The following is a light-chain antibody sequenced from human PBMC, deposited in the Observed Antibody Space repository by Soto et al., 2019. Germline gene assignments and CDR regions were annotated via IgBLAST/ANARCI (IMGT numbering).Light chain of an antibody. CDR3: EQSYYAASLT. Sequence: DIQMTQSPSSLSASVGDRVTITCRASQSINKYLNGYQQKPGQAPKLLIYAASSQESGVTSTVSGSGSGTDFTRTIITLQTEDFATYVCEQSYYAASLTFGRGTKVEIK. V-gene: IGKV1-39*01. CDR1: QSINKY. J-gene: IGKJ4*01. CDR2: AAS.